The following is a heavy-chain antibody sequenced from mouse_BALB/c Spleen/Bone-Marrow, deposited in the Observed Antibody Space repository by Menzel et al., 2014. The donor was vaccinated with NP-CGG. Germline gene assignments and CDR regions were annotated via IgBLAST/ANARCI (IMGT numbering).Heavy chain of an antibody. CDR3: ARQGALDY. CDR2: ISNGGGST. CDR1: GFTFRDYY. Sequence: EVKLMESGGGLVQPGGSLKLSCAPSGFTFRDYYMYWVRQTPEKRLEWVAYISNGGGSTYYPDTVKGRFTISRGKAKNTLCLQMSRLKSKDTAMYYCARQGALDYWGQGTSVTVSS. J-gene: IGHJ4*01. V-gene: IGHV5-12*01. D-gene: IGHD6-1*01.